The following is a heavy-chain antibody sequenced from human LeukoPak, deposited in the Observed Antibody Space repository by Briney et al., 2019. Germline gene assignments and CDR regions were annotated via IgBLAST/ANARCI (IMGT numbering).Heavy chain of an antibody. CDR2: FYPKSGGT. J-gene: IGHJ5*02. CDR1: GYTFTDHY. CDR3: ARIAGSGSLNWFDP. Sequence: ASVKVSCKASGYTFTDHYIHWMRQAPGPGPEWMGWFYPKSGGTNSAQKFQGRVTLTRDTSISTTYMELTGLRSDDTAVYYCARIAGSGSLNWFDPWGQGTLVTVSS. V-gene: IGHV1-2*02. D-gene: IGHD3-10*01.